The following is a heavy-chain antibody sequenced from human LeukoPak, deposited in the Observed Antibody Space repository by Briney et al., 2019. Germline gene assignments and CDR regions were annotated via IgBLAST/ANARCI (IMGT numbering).Heavy chain of an antibody. CDR1: GITLSNYG. CDR3: AKRGVVIRVILVGFHKEAYYFDY. Sequence: GGSLTLSCAVSGITLSNYGMSWVRQAPGKGLEWVAGISGSGGSTNYADSVKGRFTISRDNPKNTLFLQMNSLRAEDTAVYFCAKRGVVIRVILVGFHKEAYYFDYWGQGTLVTVSS. CDR2: ISGSGGST. V-gene: IGHV3-23*01. J-gene: IGHJ4*02. D-gene: IGHD3-22*01.